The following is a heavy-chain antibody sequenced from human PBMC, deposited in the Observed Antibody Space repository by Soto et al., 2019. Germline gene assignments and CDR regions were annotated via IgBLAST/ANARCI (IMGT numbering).Heavy chain of an antibody. CDR3: AREVNYYDSSGLDY. D-gene: IGHD3-22*01. CDR1: GYSFNTYG. V-gene: IGHV1-18*04. J-gene: IGHJ4*02. Sequence: ASVKVSCKASGYSFNTYGISWVRQAPGQGLEWMGWISAYNGVTNYAQNVQGRVTATTDTSTSTAYMELRSLRSDDTAVYYCAREVNYYDSSGLDYWGQGTLVTVSS. CDR2: ISAYNGVT.